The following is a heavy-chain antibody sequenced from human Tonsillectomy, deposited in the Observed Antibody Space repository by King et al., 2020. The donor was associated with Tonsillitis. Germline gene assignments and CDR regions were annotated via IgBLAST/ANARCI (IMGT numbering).Heavy chain of an antibody. V-gene: IGHV3-23*04. CDR3: WFTGSGSPTPLDY. CDR1: GFTFSSYA. J-gene: IGHJ4*02. Sequence: VQLVESGGGLVQPGGSLRLSCAASGFTFSSYAMSWVRQAPGKGLEWVSAISGSGGSTYYADSVKGRFTISRDNSKNTLYLQMNSLGAEDTAVYYCWFTGSGSPTPLDYWGQGPLVTVSS. D-gene: IGHD3-3*01. CDR2: ISGSGGST.